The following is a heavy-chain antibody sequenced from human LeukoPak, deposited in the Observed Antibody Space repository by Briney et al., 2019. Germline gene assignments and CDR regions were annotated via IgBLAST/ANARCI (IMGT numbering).Heavy chain of an antibody. CDR1: GGSISSTSYS. CDR2: IYYSGST. Sequence: SETLSLTCTVSGGSISSTSYSWGWIRQPPGKGLEWIGTIYYSGSTFYNPSLKSRVTISVDTSKNQFSLKLSSVTAADTAVYYCARHGRGRWGQGTLVTVSS. D-gene: IGHD1-26*01. CDR3: ARHGRGR. V-gene: IGHV4-39*01. J-gene: IGHJ4*02.